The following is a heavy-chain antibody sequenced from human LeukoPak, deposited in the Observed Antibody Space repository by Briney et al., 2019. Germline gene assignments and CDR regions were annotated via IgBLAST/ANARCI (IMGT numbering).Heavy chain of an antibody. CDR2: IYYGGGT. V-gene: IGHV4-59*01. CDR1: GASIGSYF. CDR3: ARERGDYDSDNWFDS. Sequence: SETLSLTCTVSGASIGSYFWSWIRQPPGKGLEWMGYIYYGGGTNYNPSFESRITISVDTSKNQISLNLTSVTAADTAIYYCARERGDYDSDNWFDSWGQGTLVTVSS. D-gene: IGHD4-17*01. J-gene: IGHJ5*01.